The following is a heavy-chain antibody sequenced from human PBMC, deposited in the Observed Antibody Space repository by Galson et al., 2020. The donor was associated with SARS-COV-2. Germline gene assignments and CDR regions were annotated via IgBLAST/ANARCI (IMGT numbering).Heavy chain of an antibody. J-gene: IGHJ2*01. D-gene: IGHD4-17*01. Sequence: SETLSLTCTVSGGSISTTSYFWGWIRQPPGKGLEWIGTIYYSGTTYYNPSLRSRVTISVDTSRNQFSLKLNSVTAADTAVYYCARRGDTVTTQHFDLWGRGTLVTVSS. CDR3: ARRGDTVTTQHFDL. V-gene: IGHV4-39*01. CDR1: GGSISTTSYF. CDR2: IYYSGTT.